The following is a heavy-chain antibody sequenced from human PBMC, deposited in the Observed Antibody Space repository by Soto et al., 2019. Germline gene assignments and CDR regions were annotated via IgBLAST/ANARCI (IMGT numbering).Heavy chain of an antibody. D-gene: IGHD3-3*01. CDR3: ARVVRHITVFGVPIRDHNWFDP. V-gene: IGHV4-61*01. Sequence: AETLSLTCTVSGVSVISDSYYFSCIRQPPWSGLEWIGYSSYSGSTNHNPSLKSRVSISVDTSKNQFSLKLSSVTAADTAVYYCARVVRHITVFGVPIRDHNWFDPWGQGALVTVSS. CDR2: SSYSGST. J-gene: IGHJ5*02. CDR1: GVSVISDSYY.